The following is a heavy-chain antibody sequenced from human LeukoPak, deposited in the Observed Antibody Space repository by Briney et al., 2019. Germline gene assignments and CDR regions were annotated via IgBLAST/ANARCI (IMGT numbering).Heavy chain of an antibody. J-gene: IGHJ4*02. V-gene: IGHV4-34*01. CDR1: GGSFSGYY. CDR2: INHSGST. CDR3: AYDDFGYYFDY. D-gene: IGHD4-17*01. Sequence: PSETLSLTCAVYGGSFSGYYWSWIRQPPGKGLEWIGEINHSGSTNYNPSLKSRVTISVDTSKNQFSLKLTSVTAADTAVYYCAYDDFGYYFDYWGQGTLVTVSS.